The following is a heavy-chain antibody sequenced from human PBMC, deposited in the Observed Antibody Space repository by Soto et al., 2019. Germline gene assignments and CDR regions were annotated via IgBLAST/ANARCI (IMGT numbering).Heavy chain of an antibody. J-gene: IGHJ4*02. CDR3: ARGWGRIFDY. Sequence: QVQLQQWGAGLLKPSETLSLTCAVYGGSFSGYYWSWIRQPPGKGLEWIGEINHSGSTNNNPSLKRRVTISADTSKNQFSLKLSSVTAADTAVYYCARGWGRIFDYWGQGTLVTVSS. CDR2: INHSGST. D-gene: IGHD7-27*01. CDR1: GGSFSGYY. V-gene: IGHV4-34*01.